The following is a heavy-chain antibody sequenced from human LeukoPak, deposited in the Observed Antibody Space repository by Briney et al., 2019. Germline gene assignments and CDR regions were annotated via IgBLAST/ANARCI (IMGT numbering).Heavy chain of an antibody. CDR1: GGSFSGYY. CDR3: AKEGMIRGVIDY. D-gene: IGHD3-10*01. V-gene: IGHV4-34*01. CDR2: INHSGST. J-gene: IGHJ4*02. Sequence: SETLSLTCAVYGGSFSGYYWSWIRQPAGKGLEWIGEINHSGSTNYNPSLKSRVTMSIDTSTNQFSLKLNSVTAADTAVYYCAKEGMIRGVIDYWGQGALVTVSS.